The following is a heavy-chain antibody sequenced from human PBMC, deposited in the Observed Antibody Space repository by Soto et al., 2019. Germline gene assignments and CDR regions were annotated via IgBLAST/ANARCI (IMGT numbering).Heavy chain of an antibody. J-gene: IGHJ5*01. CDR3: ARDPPTGTTLDWVDS. CDR1: GFSFSSDS. Sequence: PGGSLRLSCAASGFSFSSDSKGWVRQAPGKGLEWVSSISSSGSFMNYADSVKGRFTISRDNAKNSLYLQMSGLKDEDTAVYYCARDPPTGTTLDWVDSWGQGTMVTVYS. CDR2: ISSSGSFM. D-gene: IGHD1-7*01. V-gene: IGHV3-21*01.